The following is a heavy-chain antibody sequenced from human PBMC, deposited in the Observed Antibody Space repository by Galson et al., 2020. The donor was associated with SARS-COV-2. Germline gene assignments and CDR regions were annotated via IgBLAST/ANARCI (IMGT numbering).Heavy chain of an antibody. V-gene: IGHV3-43*02. CDR3: AKVAVTYNWNDGMDY. CDR1: GFTFDDYA. D-gene: IGHD1-20*01. Sequence: TGGSLRLSCAASGFTFDDYAMHWVRQAPGKGLEWVSLISGDGDDTYYTDSVKGRFTVSRDNSKNSLYLQMNSLKTEDTALYYCAKVAVTYNWNDGMDYWGQGTLVTVS. J-gene: IGHJ4*02. CDR2: ISGDGDDT.